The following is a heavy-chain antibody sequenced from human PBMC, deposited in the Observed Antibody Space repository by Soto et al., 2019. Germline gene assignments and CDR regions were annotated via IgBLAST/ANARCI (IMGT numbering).Heavy chain of an antibody. V-gene: IGHV1-69*01. CDR2: IIPIFGTA. D-gene: IGHD5-18*01. CDR1: GGTFSSYA. J-gene: IGHJ3*02. Sequence: QVPLVQSGAEVKKPGSSVKVSCKASGGTFSSYAISWVRQAPGQGLEWMGGIIPIFGTANYAQKFQGRVTITADESTSTAYMELSSLRSEDTAVYYGARDNTAMVLMDAFDIWGQGTMVTVSS. CDR3: ARDNTAMVLMDAFDI.